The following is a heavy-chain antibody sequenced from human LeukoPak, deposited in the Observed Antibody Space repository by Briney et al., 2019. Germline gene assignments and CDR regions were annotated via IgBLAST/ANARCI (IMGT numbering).Heavy chain of an antibody. CDR2: IHYSGSS. J-gene: IGHJ4*02. CDR3: ARGRRTAVVTDFDY. Sequence: SETLSLTCTVSGGSISSYYWTWIRQPPGTGLEWIGYIHYSGSSRSHPSLNSRVTMSVDTSKSQFSLKLTSVTAADTAVYYCARGRRTAVVTDFDYWGQGILVTVSS. V-gene: IGHV4-59*01. D-gene: IGHD2-21*02. CDR1: GGSISSYY.